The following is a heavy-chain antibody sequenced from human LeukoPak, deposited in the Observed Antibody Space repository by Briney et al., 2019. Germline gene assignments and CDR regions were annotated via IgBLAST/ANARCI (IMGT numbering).Heavy chain of an antibody. CDR2: IIPIFGTA. J-gene: IGHJ3*02. CDR1: GGTFSSYA. D-gene: IGHD5-24*01. CDR3: ARGESSMATRYDAFDI. Sequence: GASVKVSCKASGGTFSSYAISWVRQAPGQGLEWMGGIIPIFGTANYAQKFQGRVTITADESTSTAYMELSSLRSEDTAVYYCARGESSMATRYDAFDIWGQGTMVTVSS. V-gene: IGHV1-69*13.